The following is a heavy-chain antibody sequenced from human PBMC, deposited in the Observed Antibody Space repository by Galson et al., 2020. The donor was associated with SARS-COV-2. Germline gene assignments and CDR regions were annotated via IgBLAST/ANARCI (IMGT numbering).Heavy chain of an antibody. J-gene: IGHJ6*02. CDR3: AREMTQTLDYDILTGDSVGARRPYGMDV. CDR1: GYTFTSYY. V-gene: IGHV1-46*01. Sequence: ASVKVSCKASGYTFTSYYMHWVRQAPGQGLEWMGIINPSGGSTSYAQKFQGRVTMTRDTSTSTVYMELSSLRSEDTAVYYCAREMTQTLDYDILTGDSVGARRPYGMDVWGQGTTVTVSS. D-gene: IGHD3-9*01. CDR2: INPSGGST.